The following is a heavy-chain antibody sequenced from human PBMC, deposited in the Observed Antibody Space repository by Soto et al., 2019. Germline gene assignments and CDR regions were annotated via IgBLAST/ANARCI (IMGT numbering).Heavy chain of an antibody. Sequence: SVKVSCKASGGTFSSYAISWVRQAPGQGLEWMGGIIPIFGTANYAQKFQGRVTITADKSTSTAYMELSSLRSEDTAVYYCASRTTVTTSRYYYYGMDVWGQGTTVTVSS. D-gene: IGHD4-17*01. CDR1: GGTFSSYA. CDR2: IIPIFGTA. J-gene: IGHJ6*02. CDR3: ASRTTVTTSRYYYYGMDV. V-gene: IGHV1-69*06.